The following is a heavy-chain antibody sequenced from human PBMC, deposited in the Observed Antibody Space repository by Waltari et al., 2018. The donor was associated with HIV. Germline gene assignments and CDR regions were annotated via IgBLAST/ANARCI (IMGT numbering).Heavy chain of an antibody. J-gene: IGHJ6*02. V-gene: IGHV3-23*01. CDR1: GFTFSNYG. CDR2: ISGSGGST. Sequence: ESGGALVQPGGSLRLSCAASGFTFSNYGMSWVRQAPGKGPEWVSTISGSGGSTYYADSVKGRLTVSRDNSKNTLYLQMNSLRAEDTAVYFCVKEHQYSHSWYSYYGMDVWGQGTTVTVSS. CDR3: VKEHQYSHSWYSYYGMDV. D-gene: IGHD6-13*01.